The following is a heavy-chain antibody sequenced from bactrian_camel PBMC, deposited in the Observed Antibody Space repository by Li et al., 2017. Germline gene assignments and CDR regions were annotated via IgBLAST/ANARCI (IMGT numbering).Heavy chain of an antibody. CDR3: VLGVSAST. D-gene: IGHD5*01. Sequence: VQLVESGGGLVQPGGSLRLSCGASGFSFSSYYMSWVHQSPGKGLEWVTSVYNDGTYTVYTDSVKGRFTISRDHAKNMVYLQMNSLEPEDTALYYCVLGVSASTWGQGTQVTVS. CDR2: VYNDGTYT. V-gene: IGHV3S6*01. J-gene: IGHJ4*01. CDR1: GFSFSSYY.